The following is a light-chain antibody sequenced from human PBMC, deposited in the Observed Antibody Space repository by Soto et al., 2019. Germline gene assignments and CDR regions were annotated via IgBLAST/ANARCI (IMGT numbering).Light chain of an antibody. CDR1: SSNIGSNT. CDR3: ASCYDNLNGFYV. J-gene: IGLJ1*01. Sequence: QSVLTQPPSASGTPGQRVTISCSGSSSNIGSNTVNWYQQLPGTAPKRLIYSNNQRPSGVPARFSDSKSGTSASLAISGLQSEDEADYYCASCYDNLNGFYVFGISTKVAV. CDR2: SNN. V-gene: IGLV1-44*01.